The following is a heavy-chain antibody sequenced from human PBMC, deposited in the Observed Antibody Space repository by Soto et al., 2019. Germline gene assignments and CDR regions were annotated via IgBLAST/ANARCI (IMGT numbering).Heavy chain of an antibody. CDR1: GFTFSSYI. V-gene: IGHV3-21*01. Sequence: GGSLRLSWAASGFTFSSYIMNWVRHAPGKGLEWVSSISSSSSYIYYADSVKGRFTISRDNAKNSLYLQMNSLRAEDTAVYYCARGCGSGSYYWFDPWGQGTLVTVSS. D-gene: IGHD3-10*01. CDR2: ISSSSSYI. J-gene: IGHJ5*02. CDR3: ARGCGSGSYYWFDP.